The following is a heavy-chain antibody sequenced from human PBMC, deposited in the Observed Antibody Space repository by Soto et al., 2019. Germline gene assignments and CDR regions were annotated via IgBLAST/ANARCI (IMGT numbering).Heavy chain of an antibody. CDR2: ISYDGGNE. J-gene: IGHJ4*02. D-gene: IGHD2-2*01. CDR1: GFTFNSYA. V-gene: IGHV3-30-3*01. Sequence: PGGPLRLSCAASGFTFNSYAMHWVRQAPGKGLEWVAVISYDGGNEYYADSVKGRFTISRDNSKNTLYLQMNSLRAEDTAVYYCARDGRYCSSTSCSTYSSYFDYWGQGTLVTVSS. CDR3: ARDGRYCSSTSCSTYSSYFDY.